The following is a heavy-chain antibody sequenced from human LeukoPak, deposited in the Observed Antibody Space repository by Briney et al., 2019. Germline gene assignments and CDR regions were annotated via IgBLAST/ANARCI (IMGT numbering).Heavy chain of an antibody. CDR1: GFTFSDYY. CDR2: ISAGSGTR. V-gene: IGHV3-11*01. Sequence: GGSLRLSCAASGFTFSDYYMNWIRQAPGKGLEWLSYISAGSGTRYYADSVKGRFTISRDNAKNSLYLQMNSPRAEDTAVYYCARGLAANDWFDPWGQGTLVTVSS. J-gene: IGHJ5*02. D-gene: IGHD2-15*01. CDR3: ARGLAANDWFDP.